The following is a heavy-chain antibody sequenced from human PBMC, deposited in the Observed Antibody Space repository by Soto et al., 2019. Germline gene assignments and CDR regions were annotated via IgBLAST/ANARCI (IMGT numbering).Heavy chain of an antibody. CDR1: GGSISSYY. J-gene: IGHJ4*02. D-gene: IGHD2-2*01. CDR2: IYTSGST. CDR3: AIACSRNSRYDVFDY. V-gene: IGHV4-4*08. Sequence: SEKLSLTCTVSGGSISSYYWSWIRQPPGKGLEWIGYIYTSGSTNYNPSLKSRVTMSVDTSKNQFSLKLSSVTAADTAVYYCAIACSRNSRYDVFDYWGQGTLVIVSS.